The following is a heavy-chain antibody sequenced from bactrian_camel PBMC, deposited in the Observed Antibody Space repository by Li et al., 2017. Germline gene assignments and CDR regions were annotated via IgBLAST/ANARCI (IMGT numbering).Heavy chain of an antibody. D-gene: IGHD4*01. CDR1: GLTIGRYC. V-gene: IGHV3S55*01. Sequence: HVQLVESGGGSVQTGGSLRLSCVVSGLTIGRYCMGWFRQAPGQAREGVAAIDSDGSTKYADSVKGRFTISLVNAKVTLYLQMNNLKPEDTAMYYCAAARRIPCPLFVKNYDDYVTDSGQGTQVTVS. J-gene: IGHJ4*01. CDR2: IDSDGST.